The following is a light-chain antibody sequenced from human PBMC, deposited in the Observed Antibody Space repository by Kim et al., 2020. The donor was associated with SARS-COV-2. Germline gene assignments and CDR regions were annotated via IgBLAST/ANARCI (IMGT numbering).Light chain of an antibody. Sequence: VRPKEKVTITCRASQTNGSSLQWYQQRPGQSPKLHNKYVSQSFAGVPTRFSGSGSRRDFTITSNRLEAEDVAKYYCHQTKTLPWTFGQGTKVDIK. V-gene: IGKV6-21*01. CDR3: HQTKTLPWT. CDR2: YVS. J-gene: IGKJ1*01. CDR1: QTNGSS.